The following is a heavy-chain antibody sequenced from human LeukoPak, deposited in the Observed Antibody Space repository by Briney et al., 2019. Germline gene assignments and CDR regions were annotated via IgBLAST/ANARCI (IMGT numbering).Heavy chain of an antibody. Sequence: GGSLRLSCAASGFTFSSYSMDWVRQAPGKGLEWVSSISSSSSYIYYADSVKGRFTISRDNAKNSLYLQMNSLRAEDTAVYYCAREGSGSYLKYYFDYWGQGTLVTVSS. CDR1: GFTFSSYS. CDR3: AREGSGSYLKYYFDY. D-gene: IGHD1-26*01. CDR2: ISSSSSYI. J-gene: IGHJ4*02. V-gene: IGHV3-21*01.